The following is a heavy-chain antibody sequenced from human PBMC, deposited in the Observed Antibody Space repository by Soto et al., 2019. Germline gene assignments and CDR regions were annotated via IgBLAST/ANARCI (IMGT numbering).Heavy chain of an antibody. J-gene: IGHJ6*02. V-gene: IGHV3-23*01. Sequence: GGSLRLSCAASGFTFSSYAMSWVRQALGKGLEWVSAISGSGGSTYYADSVKGRFTISRDNSKNTLYLQMNSLRAEDTAVYYCAKDLWFGELSIYYYYYGMDVWGQGTTVTVSS. CDR1: GFTFSSYA. D-gene: IGHD3-10*01. CDR2: ISGSGGST. CDR3: AKDLWFGELSIYYYYYGMDV.